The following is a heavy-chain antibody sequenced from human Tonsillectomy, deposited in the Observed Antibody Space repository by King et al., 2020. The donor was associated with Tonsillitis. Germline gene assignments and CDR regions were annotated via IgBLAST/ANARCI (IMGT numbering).Heavy chain of an antibody. Sequence: VQLVESGGGLVQPGGSLRLSCAASGFTFTNAWMSWVRQAPGKGLEWVGRIGLKSDGGTKYYAAPVKGRFTISRDDSKRTLYLQMNNLKAEDTAVYYCVTGLGRTNGDSWGQGTLVTVAS. CDR1: GFTFTNAW. V-gene: IGHV3-15*04. CDR2: IGLKSDGGTK. D-gene: IGHD1-14*01. CDR3: VTGLGRTNGDS. J-gene: IGHJ4*02.